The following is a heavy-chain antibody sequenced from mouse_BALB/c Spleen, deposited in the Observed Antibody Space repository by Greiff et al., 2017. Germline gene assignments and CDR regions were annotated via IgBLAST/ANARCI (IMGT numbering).Heavy chain of an antibody. V-gene: IGHV2-6-5*01. J-gene: IGHJ3*01. CDR1: GFSLTDYG. Sequence: VQGVESGPGLVAPSQSLSITCTASGFSLTDYGVSWIRQPPGKGLEWLGVIWGGGSTYYNSALKSRLSISKDNSKSQVFLKMNSLQTEDTAMYYCAKQYGNYGAWFAYWGQGTLVTVSA. CDR2: IWGGGST. CDR3: AKQYGNYGAWFAY. D-gene: IGHD2-1*01.